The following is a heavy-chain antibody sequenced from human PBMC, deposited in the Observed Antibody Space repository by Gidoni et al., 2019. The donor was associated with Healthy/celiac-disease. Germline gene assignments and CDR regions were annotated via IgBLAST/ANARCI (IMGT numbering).Heavy chain of an antibody. CDR1: GFTFSSYA. V-gene: IGHV3-23*01. Sequence: EVQLLESGGGLVQPGGSLRLSCAASGFTFSSYAMSWVRQAPGKGLEWVSAISGSGGSTYYADSVKGRFTISRDNSKNTLYLQMNSLRAEDTAVYYWAKGVGYCSSTSCYDGLMDYWGQGTLVNVSS. CDR2: ISGSGGST. CDR3: AKGVGYCSSTSCYDGLMDY. D-gene: IGHD2-2*01. J-gene: IGHJ4*02.